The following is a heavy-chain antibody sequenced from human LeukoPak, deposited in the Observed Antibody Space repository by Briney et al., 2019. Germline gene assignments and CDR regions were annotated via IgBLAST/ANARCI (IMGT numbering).Heavy chain of an antibody. J-gene: IGHJ4*02. CDR3: VRSRPYDTTGYNPTYYFDS. Sequence: PSETLSLTCTASGGSIIGSYWTWIRQSPGKGLEWIGYVYNTVDVNYSPSFQSRVTISVDMFKNYFSLSLKSVTAADTAIYYCVRSRPYDTTGYNPTYYFDSWGQGALVTVSS. D-gene: IGHD3-22*01. CDR1: GGSIIGSY. CDR2: VYNTVDV. V-gene: IGHV4-59*01.